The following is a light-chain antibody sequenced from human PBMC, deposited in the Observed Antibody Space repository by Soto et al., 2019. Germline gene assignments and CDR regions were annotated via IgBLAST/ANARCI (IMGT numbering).Light chain of an antibody. J-gene: IGLJ1*01. Sequence: QSLLTHHASLSGSPGESNTISCTVSSSYVGAYNFLSWYQHHPGKAPKLILYEVTTHPSGVSSRFSGSKSGNTASLTISGLQADDEANYCCSSYTSSNTPYVFRTGPKVTVL. CDR2: EVT. CDR1: SSYVGAYNF. V-gene: IGLV2-14*01. CDR3: SSYTSSNTPYV.